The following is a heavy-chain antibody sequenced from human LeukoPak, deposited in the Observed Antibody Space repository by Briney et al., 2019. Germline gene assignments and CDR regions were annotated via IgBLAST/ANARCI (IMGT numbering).Heavy chain of an antibody. J-gene: IGHJ4*02. CDR1: GFTFSSFA. CDR3: AKDLYYGSGSYYDFDY. D-gene: IGHD3-10*01. Sequence: PGGSLRLSCAASGFTFSSFAMSWVRQAPGKGLEWVSAFSGSGGTTYYADSVKGRFTISRDNSKNTLYLQMNSPRVEDTAVYYCAKDLYYGSGSYYDFDYWGQGTLVTVSS. V-gene: IGHV3-23*01. CDR2: FSGSGGTT.